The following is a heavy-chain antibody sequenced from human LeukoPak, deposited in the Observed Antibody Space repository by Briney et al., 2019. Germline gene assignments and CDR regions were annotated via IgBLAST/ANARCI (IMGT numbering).Heavy chain of an antibody. V-gene: IGHV3-21*04. Sequence: PGGSLRLSCAASGFTFSSYSMNWVRQAPGKGLEWVSSISSSSSYIYYADSVKGRYTISRDNSKNTLYLQMNSLRAEDTAVYYCAKEQGTWIQLWRTFDYWGQGTLVTVSS. CDR3: AKEQGTWIQLWRTFDY. CDR2: ISSSSSYI. D-gene: IGHD5-18*01. CDR1: GFTFSSYS. J-gene: IGHJ4*02.